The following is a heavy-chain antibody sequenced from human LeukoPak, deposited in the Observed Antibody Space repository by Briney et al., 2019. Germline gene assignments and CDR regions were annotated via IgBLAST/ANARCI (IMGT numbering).Heavy chain of an antibody. CDR1: GFTFSRYA. D-gene: IGHD1-26*01. J-gene: IGHJ4*02. Sequence: GGSLRLSCAASGFTFSRYAMHWVRQAPGKGLEWVALISYDVSNKYYADSVKGRFTISRDNSKNTLYLQMNSLRAEDTAVYYCAKDLKWDLTDGFDYWGQGTLVTVSS. CDR2: ISYDVSNK. V-gene: IGHV3-30*18. CDR3: AKDLKWDLTDGFDY.